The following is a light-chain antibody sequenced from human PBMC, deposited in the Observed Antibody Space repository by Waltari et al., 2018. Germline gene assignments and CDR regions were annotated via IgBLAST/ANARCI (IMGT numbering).Light chain of an antibody. CDR2: KAS. Sequence: DIQMTQSPSTLSASLGDSVTITCRASQSISSWLAWYQQKPGKAPNLLIYKASSLESGVPSRFSGSGSGTEFTLTISSLQPDDFATYYCQQYNSYSSWTFGQGTKVEIK. CDR1: QSISSW. CDR3: QQYNSYSSWT. J-gene: IGKJ1*01. V-gene: IGKV1-5*03.